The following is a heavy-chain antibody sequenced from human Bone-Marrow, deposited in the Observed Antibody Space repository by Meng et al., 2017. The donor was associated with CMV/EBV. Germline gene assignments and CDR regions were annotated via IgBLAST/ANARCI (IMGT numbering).Heavy chain of an antibody. Sequence: GVTFRSYSMNWVRQAPGKGLEWVSSISSSSSDIYYADSVKGRFTISRDNAKNSLYLQMNSLRAEDTAVYYCARWGRGIVVVPAAIYYWGQGTLVTVSS. D-gene: IGHD2-2*01. CDR3: ARWGRGIVVVPAAIYY. J-gene: IGHJ4*02. CDR1: GVTFRSYS. V-gene: IGHV3-21*01. CDR2: ISSSSSDI.